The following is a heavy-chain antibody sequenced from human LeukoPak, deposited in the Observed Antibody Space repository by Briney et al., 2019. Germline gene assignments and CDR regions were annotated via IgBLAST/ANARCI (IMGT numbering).Heavy chain of an antibody. J-gene: IGHJ4*02. CDR1: GYTFTSFD. CDR2: ISVYNGDT. D-gene: IGHD2/OR15-2a*01. V-gene: IGHV1-18*01. Sequence: ASVKVSCNASGYTFTSFDISWVRQAPGQGLEWMGWISVYNGDTNYAQKLQDRVTMTTDTSTSTAYMELRSLRSDDTAVYYCARVSRGVNICDSWGQGTLVTVSS. CDR3: ARVSRGVNICDS.